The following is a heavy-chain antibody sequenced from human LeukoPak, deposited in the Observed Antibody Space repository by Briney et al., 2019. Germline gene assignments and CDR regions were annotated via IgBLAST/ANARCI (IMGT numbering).Heavy chain of an antibody. CDR1: GGSISSYY. D-gene: IGHD3-10*01. CDR3: ARSGRPLTYYYGSGSYRNWFDP. V-gene: IGHV4-59*01. CDR2: IYYSGST. Sequence: KPSETLSLTCTVSGGSISSYYWSWIRQPPGEGLEWIGYIYYSGSTNYNPSLKSRVTISVDTSKNQFSLKLSSVTAADTAVYYCARSGRPLTYYYGSGSYRNWFDPWGQGTLVTVSS. J-gene: IGHJ5*02.